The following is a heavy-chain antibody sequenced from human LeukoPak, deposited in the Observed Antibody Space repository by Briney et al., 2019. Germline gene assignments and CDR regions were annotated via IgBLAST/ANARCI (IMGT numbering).Heavy chain of an antibody. V-gene: IGHV3-66*01. D-gene: IGHD5-18*01. CDR2: IYSGGST. CDR1: EFSVSSNY. Sequence: PGGSLRLSCAASEFSVSSNYMTWVRQAPGKGLEWVSLIYSGGSTYYADSVKGRFTISRDNSKNTLYLQMNSLRAEDTAVYYCAKKSFRSGYSYGTSFDYWGQGTLVTVSS. J-gene: IGHJ4*02. CDR3: AKKSFRSGYSYGTSFDY.